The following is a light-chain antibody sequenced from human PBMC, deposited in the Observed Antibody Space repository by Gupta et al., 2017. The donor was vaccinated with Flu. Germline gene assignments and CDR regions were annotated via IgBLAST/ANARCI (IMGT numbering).Light chain of an antibody. V-gene: IGLV2-8*01. J-gene: IGLJ3*02. CDR1: SSDVGGYNY. Sequence: QSALTQPPSASGSPGQSVTISCTGTSSDVGGYNYVSWYQQHPGKAPKLMIYDVTKRPSGVPDRFSGSKSGNTASLTVSGLQAEDEADYYCTSYVANNMRVLGGGTKLTVL. CDR2: DVT. CDR3: TSYVANNMRV.